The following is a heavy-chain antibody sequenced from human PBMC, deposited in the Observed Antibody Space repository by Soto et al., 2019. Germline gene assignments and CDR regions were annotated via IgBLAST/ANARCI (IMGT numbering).Heavy chain of an antibody. Sequence: SETLSLTCAVYGESLSDYYWTWIRQTPGKGLEWIGEINRSGSTSSNPSLKSRVTISVDASKNQFFLKLSSVTAADTAVYYCARGFRKQPILWGQGNLVTVSS. CDR3: ARGFRKQPIL. V-gene: IGHV4-34*01. D-gene: IGHD6-13*01. CDR1: GESLSDYY. J-gene: IGHJ4*02. CDR2: INRSGST.